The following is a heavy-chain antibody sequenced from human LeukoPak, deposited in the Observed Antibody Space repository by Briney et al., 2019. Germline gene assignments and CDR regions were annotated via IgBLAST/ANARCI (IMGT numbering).Heavy chain of an antibody. CDR3: ARVPYCSSTSCYAG. CDR1: GGSTSSSSYY. D-gene: IGHD2-2*01. CDR2: IYYSGST. V-gene: IGHV4-39*07. J-gene: IGHJ4*02. Sequence: SETLSLTCTVSGGSTSSSSYYWGWIRQPPGKGLEWIESIYYSGSTYYNPSLRGRVTISVDTSKNQFSLKLSSVTAADTAVYYCARVPYCSSTSCYAGWGQGTLVTVSS.